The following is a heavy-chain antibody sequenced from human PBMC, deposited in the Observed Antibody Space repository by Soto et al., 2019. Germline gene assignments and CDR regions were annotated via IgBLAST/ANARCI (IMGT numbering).Heavy chain of an antibody. Sequence: GGALKISCQGSGYSFTRYWIGWVRQLPGKGLEWMGIIYTVDSDTRYSPSFQGQVTISADKSISTAYLQWSSLKASDTAMYYCALVGGKDIVVVPAAIRLGDYYGMDVWGQGTTVTVSS. J-gene: IGHJ6*02. V-gene: IGHV5-51*01. CDR1: GYSFTRYW. CDR2: IYTVDSDT. CDR3: ALVGGKDIVVVPAAIRLGDYYGMDV. D-gene: IGHD2-2*02.